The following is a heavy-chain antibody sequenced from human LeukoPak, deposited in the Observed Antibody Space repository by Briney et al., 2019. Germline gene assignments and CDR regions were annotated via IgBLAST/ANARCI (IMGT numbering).Heavy chain of an antibody. CDR1: GGSISSYY. Sequence: SETLSLTCAVYGGSISSYYWSWIRQPPGKGLEWIGYIYYTGSTNYNPSLKSRVTISVDTSKNQFSLKLSSVTAADTAVYYCARGYGSGSYQNAFDFWGQGTMVTVSS. D-gene: IGHD3-10*01. CDR3: ARGYGSGSYQNAFDF. V-gene: IGHV4-59*01. J-gene: IGHJ3*01. CDR2: IYYTGST.